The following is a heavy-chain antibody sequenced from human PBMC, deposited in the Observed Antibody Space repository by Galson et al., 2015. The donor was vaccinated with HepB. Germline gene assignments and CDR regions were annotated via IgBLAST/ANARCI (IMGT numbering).Heavy chain of an antibody. D-gene: IGHD6-13*01. V-gene: IGHV3-48*02. CDR2: ISSSSSTI. CDR1: GFIFSSYS. Sequence: SLRLSCAASGFIFSSYSMNWVRQAPGKGLEWVSYISSSSSTIYYADSVKGRFTISRDNAKNSLYLQMNSLRDEDTAVYYCARAADWYSSSWYADYWGQGTLVTVSS. J-gene: IGHJ4*02. CDR3: ARAADWYSSSWYADY.